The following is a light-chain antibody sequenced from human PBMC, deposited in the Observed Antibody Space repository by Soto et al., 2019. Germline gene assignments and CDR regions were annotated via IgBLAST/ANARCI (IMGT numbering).Light chain of an antibody. J-gene: IGLJ1*01. V-gene: IGLV1-40*01. CDR2: GNN. CDR3: QSYDNRLRAV. Sequence: VLTQPSSVSGDPGQTATLYCTGSSSNIGAGYNVHWYQQLPGTAPKLLIHGNNNRPSGVPDRFSGSKSGTSASLAITGLQVEDEGNYYCQSYDNRLRAVFGTGTKV. CDR1: SSNIGAGYN.